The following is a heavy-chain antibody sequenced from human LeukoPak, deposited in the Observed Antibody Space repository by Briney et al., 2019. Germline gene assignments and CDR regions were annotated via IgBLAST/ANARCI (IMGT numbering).Heavy chain of an antibody. CDR2: ISTSSSYI. V-gene: IGHV3-21*01. J-gene: IGHJ4*02. CDR1: EFTLKNYG. CDR3: ARVRGAMFRSGWSDY. D-gene: IGHD6-13*01. Sequence: GRSLRLSCSASEFTLKNYGMHWVRQAPGKGLEWVSSISTSSSYIYYAESVKGRFIISRDNTKNSLFLQMNSLRVDDTAVYYCARVRGAMFRSGWSDYWGQGTLVTVSS.